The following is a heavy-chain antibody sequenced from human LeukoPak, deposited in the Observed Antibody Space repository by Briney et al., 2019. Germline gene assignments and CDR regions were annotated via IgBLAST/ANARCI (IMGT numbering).Heavy chain of an antibody. CDR3: AVIAVAGTGSPFDY. J-gene: IGHJ4*02. CDR1: GFTFSSYG. D-gene: IGHD6-19*01. Sequence: PGGSLRLSCAASGFTFSSYGMHWVRQAPGKGLEWVAVIWYDGSNKYYADSVKGRFTISRDNSKNTLYLQMNSLRAEDTAVYYCAVIAVAGTGSPFDYWGQGTLVTVSS. CDR2: IWYDGSNK. V-gene: IGHV3-33*01.